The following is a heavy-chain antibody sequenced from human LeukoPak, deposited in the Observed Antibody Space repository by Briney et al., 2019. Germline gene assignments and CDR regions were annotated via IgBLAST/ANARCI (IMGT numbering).Heavy chain of an antibody. CDR1: GFTFDDYA. CDR2: ISWNSGSI. CDR3: AKDHFRWFGERGNSFDP. V-gene: IGHV3-9*01. J-gene: IGHJ5*02. D-gene: IGHD3-10*01. Sequence: PGGSLRLSCAASGFTFDDYAMHWVRQAPGKGLEWVSGISWNSGSIGYADSVKGRFTISRDNAKNSLYLQMNSLRPEDTALYYCAKDHFRWFGERGNSFDPWGQGTLVTVSS.